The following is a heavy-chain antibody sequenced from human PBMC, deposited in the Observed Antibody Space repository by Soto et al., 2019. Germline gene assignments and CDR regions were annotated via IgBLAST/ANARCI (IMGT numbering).Heavy chain of an antibody. Sequence: SETLSLTCTVSGDSIRSYYWSWIRQPPGKGLEWIGYISYTGSTHYNPSLKSRVTISADTSKNQFSPKLSSVTTADTALYYCAREGVAAPYYYYGMDVWGQGSTVTVSS. V-gene: IGHV4-59*01. CDR2: ISYTGST. CDR1: GDSIRSYY. J-gene: IGHJ6*02. CDR3: AREGVAAPYYYYGMDV. D-gene: IGHD2-15*01.